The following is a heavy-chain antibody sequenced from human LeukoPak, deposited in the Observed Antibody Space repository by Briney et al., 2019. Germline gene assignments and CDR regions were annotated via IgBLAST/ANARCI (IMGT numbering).Heavy chain of an antibody. CDR2: IYPGDSDT. D-gene: IGHD1-26*01. J-gene: IGHJ4*02. Sequence: GESLKISCKGSGYRFTEYWIAWVRQMPGKGLEYIGLIYPGDSDTRFSPSFQGQVTIPADKSISTAYLQWSSLKASDTAMYYCARRFTGSYSFDYWGQGTLVTVSS. CDR1: GYRFTEYW. CDR3: ARRFTGSYSFDY. V-gene: IGHV5-51*01.